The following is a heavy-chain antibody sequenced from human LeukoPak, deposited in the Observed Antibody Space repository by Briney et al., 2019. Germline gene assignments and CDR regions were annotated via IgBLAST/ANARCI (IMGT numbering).Heavy chain of an antibody. Sequence: GGSLRLSCAASGFTVSSNYMSWVRQAPGKGLEWVSVIYSGGSTYYADSVKGRFTISRDNSKNTLYLQMNSLRAEDTAVYYCARDSADYYDSSGYYYFNYWGQGTLVTVSS. D-gene: IGHD3-22*01. CDR1: GFTVSSNY. J-gene: IGHJ4*02. CDR3: ARDSADYYDSSGYYYFNY. CDR2: IYSGGST. V-gene: IGHV3-66*01.